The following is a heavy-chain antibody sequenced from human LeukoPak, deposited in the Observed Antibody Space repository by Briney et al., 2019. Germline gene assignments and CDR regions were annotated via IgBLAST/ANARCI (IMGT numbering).Heavy chain of an antibody. CDR3: ARDRAATGRQGGPALPGWYFDL. Sequence: SETLSLTCAAYGGSFSGYYWSWIRQPPGKGLEWIGEINHSGSTNYNPSLKSRVTISVDTSKNQFSLKLSSVTAADTAVYYCARDRAATGRQGGPALPGWYFDLWGRGTLVTVSS. CDR2: INHSGST. D-gene: IGHD3-10*01. V-gene: IGHV4-34*01. CDR1: GGSFSGYY. J-gene: IGHJ2*01.